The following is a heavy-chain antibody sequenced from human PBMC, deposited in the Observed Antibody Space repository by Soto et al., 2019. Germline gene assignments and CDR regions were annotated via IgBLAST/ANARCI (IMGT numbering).Heavy chain of an antibody. CDR3: AYSRFLEWSLYGMDV. CDR2: IIPIFGTA. V-gene: IGHV1-69*06. D-gene: IGHD3-3*01. Sequence: SVKLSSKASGGTFSSYAISWPQQAPGQGLECMGGIIPIFGTANYAQKFQGRVTITADKSTSTAYMELSSLRSEDTAVYYCAYSRFLEWSLYGMDVWGQGTTVTVSS. J-gene: IGHJ6*01. CDR1: GGTFSSYA.